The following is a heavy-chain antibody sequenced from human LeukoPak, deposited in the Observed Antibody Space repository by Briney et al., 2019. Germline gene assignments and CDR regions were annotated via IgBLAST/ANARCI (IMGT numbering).Heavy chain of an antibody. J-gene: IGHJ2*01. D-gene: IGHD3-10*01. CDR3: ARVGLYYWYFDL. CDR2: ISYDGSNK. Sequence: GGSLRLSCAASGFTFSSYAMHWVREAPGKGLEWVAVISYDGSNKYYADSVRGRFTISRDNSKNTPYLQMNSLRAEDTAVYYCARVGLYYWYFDLWGRGTPVTVSS. V-gene: IGHV3-30-3*01. CDR1: GFTFSSYA.